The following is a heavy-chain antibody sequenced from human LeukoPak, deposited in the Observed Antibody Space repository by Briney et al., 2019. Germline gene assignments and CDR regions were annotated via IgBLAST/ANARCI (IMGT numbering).Heavy chain of an antibody. CDR3: ARDQLRVPSITMVRGVIIMGAFDI. CDR1: GDSISSGGFH. D-gene: IGHD3-10*01. J-gene: IGHJ3*02. V-gene: IGHV4-61*08. Sequence: PSETLSLTCTVSGDSISSGGFHWSWIRQHPGKGLEWIGYIYYSGTTYYNPSLKSRVTISVDTPKNQFSLKLSSVTAADTAVYYCARDQLRVPSITMVRGVIIMGAFDIWGQGTMVTVSS. CDR2: IYYSGTT.